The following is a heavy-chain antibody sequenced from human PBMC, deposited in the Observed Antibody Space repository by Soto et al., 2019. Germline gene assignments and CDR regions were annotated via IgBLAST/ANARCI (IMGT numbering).Heavy chain of an antibody. D-gene: IGHD6-19*01. CDR1: GFTFSSYA. J-gene: IGHJ4*02. CDR3: ASDSSGWSNYFDY. Sequence: EVQLLESGGGLVQPGGSLRLSCAASGFTFSSYAMSWVRQAPGKGLEWVSAISGSGGSTYYADSVKGRFTISRDNSKNTLYLQMNSLRAEDTAVYYCASDSSGWSNYFDYWGQGTLVTVSS. CDR2: ISGSGGST. V-gene: IGHV3-23*01.